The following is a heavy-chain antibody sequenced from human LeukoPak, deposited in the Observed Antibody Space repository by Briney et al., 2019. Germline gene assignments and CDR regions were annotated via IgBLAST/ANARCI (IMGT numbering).Heavy chain of an antibody. Sequence: GGSLRLSCAASGFTFSSYAMSWVRQAPGKGLEWVSVIYSGGSTYYADSVKGRFTISRDNSKNTLYLQMNSLRAEDTAVYYCARVYGDYVVDYWGQGTLVTVSS. D-gene: IGHD4-17*01. CDR3: ARVYGDYVVDY. J-gene: IGHJ4*02. CDR1: GFTFSSYA. V-gene: IGHV3-53*01. CDR2: IYSGGST.